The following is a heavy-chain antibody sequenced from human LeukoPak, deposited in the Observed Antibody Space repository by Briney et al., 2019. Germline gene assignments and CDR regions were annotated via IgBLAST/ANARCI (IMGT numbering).Heavy chain of an antibody. J-gene: IGHJ3*02. V-gene: IGHV3-30-3*01. CDR3: AKGEPGGSFAFDI. CDR1: GFTFSSYA. D-gene: IGHD1-14*01. CDR2: ISYDGSNK. Sequence: GGSLRLSCAASGFTFSSYAMHWVRQAPGKGLEWVAVISYDGSNKYYADSVKGRFTISRDNSKNTLYLQMNSLRAEDTAVYYCAKGEPGGSFAFDIWGQGTMVTVSS.